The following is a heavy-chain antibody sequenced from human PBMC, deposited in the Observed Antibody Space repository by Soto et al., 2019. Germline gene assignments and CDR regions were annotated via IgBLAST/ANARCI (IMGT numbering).Heavy chain of an antibody. J-gene: IGHJ4*02. CDR2: INHSGST. V-gene: IGHV4-34*01. Sequence: PSETLSLTCAVYGGSFSGYYWSWIRQPPGKGLEWIGEINHSGSTNYNPSLKSRVTISVDTSKNQFSLKLSSVTAADTAVYYCARGLRVGAPSDIDYWGQGTLVTVSS. D-gene: IGHD1-26*01. CDR1: GGSFSGYY. CDR3: ARGLRVGAPSDIDY.